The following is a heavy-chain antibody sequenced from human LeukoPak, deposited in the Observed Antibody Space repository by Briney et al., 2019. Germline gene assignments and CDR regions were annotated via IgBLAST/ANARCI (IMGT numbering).Heavy chain of an antibody. J-gene: IGHJ5*02. CDR2: IYPGDSDT. D-gene: IGHD3-3*01. CDR3: ARSSIFGVLIIGAWFDP. Sequence: GESLKISCKASGYSFTNYWIGWVRQMPGKGLEWMGIIYPGDSDTRYSPSFQGQVTISADKSISTAYLQWSSLEASDTAMYYCARSSIFGVLIIGAWFDPWGQGTLVTVSS. V-gene: IGHV5-51*01. CDR1: GYSFTNYW.